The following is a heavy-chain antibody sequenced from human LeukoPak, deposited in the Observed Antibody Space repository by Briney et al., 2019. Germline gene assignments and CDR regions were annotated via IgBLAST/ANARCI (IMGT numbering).Heavy chain of an antibody. CDR3: AKLRSTSIAVAVFDY. CDR1: GFTFSSYA. V-gene: IGHV3-23*01. J-gene: IGHJ4*02. D-gene: IGHD6-19*01. Sequence: PGGSLRLSCAASGFTFSSYAMSWVRQAPGKGLEWVSSISESGGSTYYADSVKGRFTISRDNSKNMLYLQMNSLRAEDTAVYYCAKLRSTSIAVAVFDYWGQGALVTVSS. CDR2: ISESGGST.